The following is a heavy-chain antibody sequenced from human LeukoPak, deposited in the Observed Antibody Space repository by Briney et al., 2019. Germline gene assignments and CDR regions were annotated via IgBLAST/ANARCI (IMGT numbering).Heavy chain of an antibody. CDR1: GFTFSSYA. V-gene: IGHV3-23*01. CDR2: ISGSGGST. J-gene: IGHJ6*02. D-gene: IGHD5-18*01. Sequence: GGSLRLSCAASGFTFSSYAMHWVRQAPGKGLEWVSAISGSGGSTYYADSVKGRFTISRDNSKNTLYLQMDSLRAEDTAVYYCAKVMVKYYYGMDVWGQGTTVTVSS. CDR3: AKVMVKYYYGMDV.